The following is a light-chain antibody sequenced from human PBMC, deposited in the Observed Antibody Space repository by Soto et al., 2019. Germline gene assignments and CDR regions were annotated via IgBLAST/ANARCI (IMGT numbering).Light chain of an antibody. V-gene: IGKV4-1*01. J-gene: IGKJ4*01. CDR2: WAS. Sequence: DIVMTQSPDSLAVSLGERATINCKSSQSVLYSSNNKNYLAWYQQKPGQPPKLLIYWASTRESGVPDRFSVRGYGTDFICTISSLQAEDVEGYYCQQYYITPFTFGGGTKVEIK. CDR1: QSVLYSSNNKNY. CDR3: QQYYITPFT.